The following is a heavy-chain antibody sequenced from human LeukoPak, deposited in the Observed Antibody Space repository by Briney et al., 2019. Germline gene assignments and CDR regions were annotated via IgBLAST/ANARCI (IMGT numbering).Heavy chain of an antibody. D-gene: IGHD4-11*01. J-gene: IGHJ4*02. V-gene: IGHV3-23*01. CDR1: GFTFSSYA. Sequence: PGGSLRLSCAASGFTFSSYAMSWVRQAPGRGLEWVSAISGSGGGTYYADSVKGRFTISRDNSKNTLYLQMNSLRAEDTAVYYCAKGGGDYSKGIDYWGQGTLVTVSS. CDR2: ISGSGGGT. CDR3: AKGGGDYSKGIDY.